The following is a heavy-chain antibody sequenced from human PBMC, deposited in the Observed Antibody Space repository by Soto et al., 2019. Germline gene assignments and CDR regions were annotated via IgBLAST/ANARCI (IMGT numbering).Heavy chain of an antibody. D-gene: IGHD1-1*01. CDR1: GFTFSSYG. V-gene: IGHV3-33*01. CDR3: ARDTTLYGMDV. Sequence: GGSLRLSCAASGFTFSSYGMHWVRQAPGKGLEWVAVIWYDGSNKYYADYVKGRFTISRDNSKNTLYLQMNSLIAEDTAVYYCARDTTLYGMDVWGQGTTVTVSS. J-gene: IGHJ6*02. CDR2: IWYDGSNK.